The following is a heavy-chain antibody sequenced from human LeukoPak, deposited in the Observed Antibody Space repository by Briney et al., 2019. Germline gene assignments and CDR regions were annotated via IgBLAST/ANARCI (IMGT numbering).Heavy chain of an antibody. J-gene: IGHJ4*02. V-gene: IGHV4-59*01. CDR3: ARGGSIFGVVFDY. Sequence: SETLSLTCTVSGGSISSYYWSWIRQPPGKGLEWMGYMYNSGSTNYTPSLKSRVTISVDTSKNQFSLKLSSVTAADTAVYYCARGGSIFGVVFDYWGQGTLVTVSS. CDR2: MYNSGST. D-gene: IGHD3-3*01. CDR1: GGSISSYY.